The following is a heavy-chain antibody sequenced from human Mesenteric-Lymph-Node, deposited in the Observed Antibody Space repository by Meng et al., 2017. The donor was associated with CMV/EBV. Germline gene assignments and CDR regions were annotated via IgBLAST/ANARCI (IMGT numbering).Heavy chain of an antibody. CDR3: ARAADKSMFDY. CDR2: ISSSGSTI. CDR1: GFTFSSYE. Sequence: GESLKISCAASGFTFSSYEMNWVRQAPGKGLEWVSYISSSGSTIYYADSVKGRFTISRDNAKNSLYLQMDSLRAEDTAVYYCARAADKSMFDYWGQGTLVTVSS. J-gene: IGHJ4*02. D-gene: IGHD5-18*01. V-gene: IGHV3-48*03.